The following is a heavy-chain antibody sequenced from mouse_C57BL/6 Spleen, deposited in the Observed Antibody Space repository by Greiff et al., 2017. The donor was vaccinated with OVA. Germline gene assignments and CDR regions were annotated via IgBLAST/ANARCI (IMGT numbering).Heavy chain of an antibody. J-gene: IGHJ1*03. CDR2: INPNNGGT. Sequence: VQLQQSGPELVKPGASVKMSCKASGYTFTDYNMHWVKQSHGKSLEWIGYINPNNGGTSYNQKFKGKATLTVNKSSSTAYMELRSLTSEDSAVYYCALGTFYWYFDVWGTGTTVTVSS. CDR1: GYTFTDYN. V-gene: IGHV1-22*01. CDR3: ALGTFYWYFDV.